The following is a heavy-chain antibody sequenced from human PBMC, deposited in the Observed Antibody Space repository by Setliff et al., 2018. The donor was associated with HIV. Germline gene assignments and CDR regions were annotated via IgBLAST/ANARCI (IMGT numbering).Heavy chain of an antibody. CDR3: ARSIPRYCSSTSCYANRGYAFDI. Sequence: SVKVPCKASGGTFSSYAISWVRQAPGQGLEWMGGIIPISGTVNYAQKFWGRVTITTHESTSTAYMELSSLRSEDTAVYYCARSIPRYCSSTSCYANRGYAFDIWGQGTMVTVSS. CDR2: IIPISGTV. J-gene: IGHJ3*02. V-gene: IGHV1-69*05. CDR1: GGTFSSYA. D-gene: IGHD2-2*01.